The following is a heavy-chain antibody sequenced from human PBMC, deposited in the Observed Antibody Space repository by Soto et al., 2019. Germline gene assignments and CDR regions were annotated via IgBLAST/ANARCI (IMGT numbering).Heavy chain of an antibody. D-gene: IGHD2-2*01. J-gene: IGHJ6*02. CDR2: IDPSDSYT. CDR1: GYSFTSYW. Sequence: PGESLKISCKGSGYSFTSYWISWVRQMPGKGLEWMGRIDPSDSYTNYSPSFQGHVTISADKSISTAYLQWSSLKASDTAMYYCARGIVVVPAARPYYGMDVWGQGTTVTVSS. V-gene: IGHV5-10-1*01. CDR3: ARGIVVVPAARPYYGMDV.